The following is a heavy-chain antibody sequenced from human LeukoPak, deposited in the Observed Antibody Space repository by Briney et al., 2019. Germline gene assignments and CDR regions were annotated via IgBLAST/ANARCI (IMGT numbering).Heavy chain of an antibody. D-gene: IGHD2-2*01. J-gene: IGHJ6*02. CDR1: GFTFTSYA. Sequence: VGSLRLSCEASGFTFTSYAMSWVRQAPGKGLEWVSAISGSGGNTYYADSVKGRVTITRDNSKNTLYLQMNSLRAEDTAVYYCARIGYCSSTSCYFYYYGMDVWGQGTTVTVSS. CDR2: ISGSGGNT. V-gene: IGHV3-23*01. CDR3: ARIGYCSSTSCYFYYYGMDV.